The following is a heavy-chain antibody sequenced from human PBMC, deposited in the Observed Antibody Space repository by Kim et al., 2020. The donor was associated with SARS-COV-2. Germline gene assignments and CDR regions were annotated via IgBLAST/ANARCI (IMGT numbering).Heavy chain of an antibody. CDR2: INSDGSST. D-gene: IGHD2-15*01. CDR1: GFTFSSYW. Sequence: GGSLRLSCAASGFTFSSYWMHWVRQAPGKGLVWVSRINSDGSSTSYADSVKGRFTISRDNAKNTLYLQMNSLRAEDTAVYYCARVAGELAATPDYWGQGTLVTVSS. V-gene: IGHV3-74*01. J-gene: IGHJ4*02. CDR3: ARVAGELAATPDY.